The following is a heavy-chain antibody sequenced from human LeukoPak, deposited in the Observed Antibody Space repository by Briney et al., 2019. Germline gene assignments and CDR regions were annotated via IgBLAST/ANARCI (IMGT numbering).Heavy chain of an antibody. CDR3: AKDQSQPFLEWLLSTPNGMDV. CDR1: GFTFSSYG. D-gene: IGHD3-3*02. V-gene: IGHV3-30*18. J-gene: IGHJ6*02. CDR2: ISYDGSNK. Sequence: GGSLRLSCAASGFTFSSYGMHWVRQAPGKGLEWVAVISYDGSNKYYADSVKGRFTISRDNSKNTLYLQMNGLRAEDTAVYYCAKDQSQPFLEWLLSTPNGMDVWGQGTTVTVSS.